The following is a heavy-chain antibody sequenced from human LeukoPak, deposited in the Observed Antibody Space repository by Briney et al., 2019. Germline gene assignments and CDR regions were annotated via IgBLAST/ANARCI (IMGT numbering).Heavy chain of an antibody. J-gene: IGHJ4*02. D-gene: IGHD7-27*01. V-gene: IGHV4-4*07. CDR3: ARGPGGLGIGFDY. Sequence: LESLSPTPALSLGSPSVDNWSSGSDNPQERDWCRWRIYTSGSTNYNPPLQSRVTMSVDTPNNQFSLKLSSVSAADTAVYYCARGPGGLGIGFDYWGQGTLVTVCS. CDR2: IYTSGST. CDR1: GSPSVDN.